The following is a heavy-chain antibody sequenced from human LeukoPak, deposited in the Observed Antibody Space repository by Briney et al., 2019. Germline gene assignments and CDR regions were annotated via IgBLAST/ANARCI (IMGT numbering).Heavy chain of an antibody. D-gene: IGHD3-10*01. V-gene: IGHV1-46*01. CDR1: GYTFSTYH. CDR2: IDPSGGRT. CDR3: ARPAPTGVDAFDI. Sequence: ASVKVSCKASGYTFSTYHMHWVRQAPGQGLEWTGTIDPSGGRTSYAQKFHGRLAMTGDTSTSTVYMELNSLISDDTAVYYCARPAPTGVDAFDIWGQGTMVTVSS. J-gene: IGHJ3*02.